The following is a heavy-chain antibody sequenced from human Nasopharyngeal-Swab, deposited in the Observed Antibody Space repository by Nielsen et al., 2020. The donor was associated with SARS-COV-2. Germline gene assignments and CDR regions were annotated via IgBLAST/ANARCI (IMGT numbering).Heavy chain of an antibody. D-gene: IGHD2/OR15-2a*01. CDR3: AKDQFCTSTTCYGGNYFFYYGMDV. CDR2: ISWNGGNT. CDR1: GFSFDDYE. J-gene: IGHJ6*02. V-gene: IGHV3-9*01. Sequence: GGSLRLSCVASGFSFDDYEMHWVRQVQGKGLEWVSGISWNGGNTDYADSVKGRFTISRDNAKNSLYLQMNSLKAEDTALYYCAKDQFCTSTTCYGGNYFFYYGMDVWGQGTTVTVSS.